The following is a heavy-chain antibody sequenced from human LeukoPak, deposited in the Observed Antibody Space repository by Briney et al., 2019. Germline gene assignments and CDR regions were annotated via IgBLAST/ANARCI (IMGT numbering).Heavy chain of an antibody. CDR2: ISGSGGST. CDR3: ASQWELHKFDY. D-gene: IGHD1-26*01. Sequence: GGSLRLSCAASGSTFSSYAMSWVRQAPGKGLEWVSAISGSGGSTYYADSVKGRFTISRDNSKNTLYLQMNSLRAEDTAVYYCASQWELHKFDYWGQGTLVTVSS. CDR1: GSTFSSYA. J-gene: IGHJ4*02. V-gene: IGHV3-23*01.